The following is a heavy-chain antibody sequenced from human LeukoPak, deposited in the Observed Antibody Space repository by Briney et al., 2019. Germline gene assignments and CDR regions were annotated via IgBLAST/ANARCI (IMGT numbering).Heavy chain of an antibody. Sequence: SETLSLTCTVSGGSISSYYWSWIRQPPGKGLEWIGYIYYSGSTNYDPSPKSRVTISVDTSKNQFSPKLSSVTAADTAAYYCASYGSGSPRGYYYYMDVWGKGTTVTISS. D-gene: IGHD3-10*01. CDR1: GGSISSYY. CDR3: ASYGSGSPRGYYYYMDV. V-gene: IGHV4-59*01. CDR2: IYYSGST. J-gene: IGHJ6*03.